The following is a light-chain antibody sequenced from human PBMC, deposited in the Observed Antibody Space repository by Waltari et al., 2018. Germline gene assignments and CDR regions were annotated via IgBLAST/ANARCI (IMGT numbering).Light chain of an antibody. Sequence: IQLTQSPSSLSASVGDRVTITCRACQCIGSYLGWYQKKPGRAPKLLIYEASNLYSGVPSRFSGSGSGTDFTLTISSLQPEDFATYFCQQLSTYPLNFGGGTKVE. V-gene: IGKV1-9*01. CDR1: QCIGSY. CDR3: QQLSTYPLN. J-gene: IGKJ4*01. CDR2: EAS.